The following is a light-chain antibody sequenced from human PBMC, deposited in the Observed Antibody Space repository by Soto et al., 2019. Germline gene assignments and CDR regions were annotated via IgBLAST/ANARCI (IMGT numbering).Light chain of an antibody. CDR1: SSNIGSNT. CDR2: NNY. Sequence: QSVLTQPPSASGTPGQRVTISCSGSSSNIGSNTVNWYQQLPGTAPKLLIYNNYQRPSGVPDRFSGSKSGTSASLAISGLQSEDEADYYCAAWDDSLNGQVFGGGTQLTVL. CDR3: AAWDDSLNGQV. V-gene: IGLV1-44*01. J-gene: IGLJ3*02.